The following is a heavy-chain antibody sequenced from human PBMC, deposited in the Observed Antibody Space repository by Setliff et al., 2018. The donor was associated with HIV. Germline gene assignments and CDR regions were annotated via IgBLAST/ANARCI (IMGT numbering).Heavy chain of an antibody. CDR3: ARLWADGYSNYEEYYFDY. D-gene: IGHD4-4*01. CDR1: GGSISSYY. J-gene: IGHJ4*02. CDR2: IYYSGST. V-gene: IGHV4-59*08. Sequence: SETLSLTCTVSGGSISSYYWSWIRQPPGKGLEWIGYIYYSGSTNYNPSLKSRVTISVDTSKNQFSLKLSSVTAADTAVYYCARLWADGYSNYEEYYFDYWGQGTLVTVSS.